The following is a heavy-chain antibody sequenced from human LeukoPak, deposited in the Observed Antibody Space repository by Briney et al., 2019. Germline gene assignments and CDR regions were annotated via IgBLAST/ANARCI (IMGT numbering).Heavy chain of an antibody. D-gene: IGHD6-13*01. V-gene: IGHV4-39*01. Sequence: SETLSLTCTVSGGSISSSSYYWGWIRQPPGKGLEWIGSIYYSGSTYYNPSLKSRVTISVDTSKNQFSLKLSSVPAADTAVYYCARSPTAAGTPYFDYWGQGTLVTVSS. CDR3: ARSPTAAGTPYFDY. CDR1: GGSISSSSYY. CDR2: IYYSGST. J-gene: IGHJ4*02.